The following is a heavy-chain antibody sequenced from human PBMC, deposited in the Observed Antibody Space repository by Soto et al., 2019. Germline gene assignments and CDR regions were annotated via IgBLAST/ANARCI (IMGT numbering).Heavy chain of an antibody. CDR2: TYHSGNP. CDR3: ARGRNVLLWFGELHDNWFDP. CDR1: GDTISTGGYT. Sequence: PSETLSLTCDVSGDTISTGGYTWAWIRQPPGKALEWIGHTYHSGNPYYNPSLKSRVIISVDTSKNQFSLKLSSVTAADTAVYYCARGRNVLLWFGELHDNWFDPWGQGTLVTVSS. V-gene: IGHV4-30-2*01. D-gene: IGHD3-10*01. J-gene: IGHJ5*02.